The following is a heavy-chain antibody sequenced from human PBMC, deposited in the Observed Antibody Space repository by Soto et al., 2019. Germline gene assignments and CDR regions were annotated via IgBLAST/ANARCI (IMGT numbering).Heavy chain of an antibody. D-gene: IGHD3-22*01. CDR2: IYSGGST. J-gene: IGHJ4*02. CDR3: ARAAARDDSSGYLLFDY. V-gene: IGHV3-53*01. Sequence: GGSLRLSCAASGFTVSSNYMSWVRQAPGKGLEWVSVIYSGGSTYYADSVKGRFTNSRDNSKNTLYLQMNSLRAEDTAVYYCARAAARDDSSGYLLFDYWGQGTLVTVSS. CDR1: GFTVSSNY.